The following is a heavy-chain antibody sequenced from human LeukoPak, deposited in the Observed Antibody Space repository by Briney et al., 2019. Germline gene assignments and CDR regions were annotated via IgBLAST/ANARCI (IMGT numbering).Heavy chain of an antibody. J-gene: IGHJ4*02. Sequence: PGGSLRFSCAASGFTFSSYAMSWVRQAPGKGLEWVSAISGSGGSTYYADSVKGRFTISRDNSKNTLYLQMNSLRAEDTAVYYCAKKARIVPAAMVDYWGQGTLVTVSS. CDR3: AKKARIVPAAMVDY. CDR2: ISGSGGST. D-gene: IGHD2-2*01. V-gene: IGHV3-23*01. CDR1: GFTFSSYA.